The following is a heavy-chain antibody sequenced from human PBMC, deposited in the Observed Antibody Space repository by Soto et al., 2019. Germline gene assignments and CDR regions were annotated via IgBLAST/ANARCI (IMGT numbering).Heavy chain of an antibody. V-gene: IGHV1-2*02. D-gene: IGHD2-2*01. CDR1: GYTFTGYY. J-gene: IGHJ5*02. Sequence: QVQLVQSGAEVKKPGASVKVSCKASGYTFTGYYMHWVRQAPGQGLEWMGWINPNSGGTNYAQKFQGRVTMTRDTSISTAFMELSRLRSDDTAVYYCARTVVQPRAITTDLDPWGQGTLVTVSS. CDR2: INPNSGGT. CDR3: ARTVVQPRAITTDLDP.